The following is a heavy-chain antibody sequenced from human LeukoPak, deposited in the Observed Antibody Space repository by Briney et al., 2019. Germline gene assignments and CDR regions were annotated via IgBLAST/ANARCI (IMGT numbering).Heavy chain of an antibody. CDR2: IWYDGSNK. CDR3: ARGYSGYDGSDY. CDR1: GFTFSSYG. D-gene: IGHD5-12*01. Sequence: GRSLRLSCAASGFTFSSYGMHWVRQAPGKGLERVAVIWYDGSNKYYADSVKGRFTISRDNSKNTLYLQMNSLRAEDTAVYYCARGYSGYDGSDYWGQGTLVTVSS. J-gene: IGHJ4*02. V-gene: IGHV3-33*01.